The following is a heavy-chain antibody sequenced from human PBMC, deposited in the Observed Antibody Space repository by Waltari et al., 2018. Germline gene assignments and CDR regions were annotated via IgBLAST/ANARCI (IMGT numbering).Heavy chain of an antibody. D-gene: IGHD2-15*01. Sequence: QVQVVQSGAEVKKPGASVKDSCKVSGYTLTGLSMQWVRQVPGTGLEWMGRFDPEDGETIYAQKFQRRDTMTKDPSIDTAYMELSSLRSEDTTVYYCHLVGRHIVLVAAATPSYYSYMDVWGRGTTVTVSS. V-gene: IGHV1-24*01. CDR2: FDPEDGET. J-gene: IGHJ6*03. CDR3: HLVGRHIVLVAAATPSYYSYMDV. CDR1: GYTLTGLS.